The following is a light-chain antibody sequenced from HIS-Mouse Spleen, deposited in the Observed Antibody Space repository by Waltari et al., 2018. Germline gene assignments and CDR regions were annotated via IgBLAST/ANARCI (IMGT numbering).Light chain of an antibody. J-gene: IGLJ3*02. V-gene: IGLV2-23*01. Sequence: QSALTQPASVSGSPGQSIPISCTGTSSDVGSYNLLSWYQQHPGKAPKLMSYEGSKRPSGVSNRFSGSKSGNTASLTISGLQAEDEADYYCCSYAGSSTWVFGGGTKLTVL. CDR3: CSYAGSSTWV. CDR1: SSDVGSYNL. CDR2: EGS.